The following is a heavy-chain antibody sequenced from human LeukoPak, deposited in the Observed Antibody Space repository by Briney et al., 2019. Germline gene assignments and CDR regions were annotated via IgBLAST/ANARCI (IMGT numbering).Heavy chain of an antibody. CDR3: AKGDYYDSSGYYWGAFDY. CDR1: GFTFSSYA. Sequence: GGSLRLSCAASGFTFSSYAMSWVRQAPGKGLDWVSAISGSGGSTYYADSVKGRFTISRDNSKNTLYLQMNSLRAEDTAVYYCAKGDYYDSSGYYWGAFDYWGQGTLVTVSS. D-gene: IGHD3-22*01. J-gene: IGHJ4*02. V-gene: IGHV3-23*01. CDR2: ISGSGGST.